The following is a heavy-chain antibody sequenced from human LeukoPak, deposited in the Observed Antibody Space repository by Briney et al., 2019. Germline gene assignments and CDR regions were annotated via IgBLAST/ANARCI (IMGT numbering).Heavy chain of an antibody. CDR1: GYTFTSYG. D-gene: IGHD5-24*01. CDR3: AREMATIVNQFDY. V-gene: IGHV1-18*01. J-gene: IGHJ4*02. Sequence: RASVKVSCKASGYTFTSYGISWVRQAPGQGLEWMGWISPYNGNTNYAQKLQGRVTMTTDISTTTAYMELRSLRSDDTAVYYCAREMATIVNQFDYWGQGTLVTVSS. CDR2: ISPYNGNT.